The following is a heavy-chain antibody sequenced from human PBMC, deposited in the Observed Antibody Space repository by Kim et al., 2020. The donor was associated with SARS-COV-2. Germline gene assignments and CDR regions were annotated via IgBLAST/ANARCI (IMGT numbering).Heavy chain of an antibody. CDR2: ISSNGGST. Sequence: GGSLRLSCSASGFTFSSYAMHWVRQAPGKGLEYVSAISSNGGSTYYADSVKGRFTISRDNSKNTLYLQMSSLRAEDTAVYYCVKGWELLLSNFDYWGQGTLVTVSS. V-gene: IGHV3-64D*06. J-gene: IGHJ4*02. CDR3: VKGWELLLSNFDY. CDR1: GFTFSSYA. D-gene: IGHD1-26*01.